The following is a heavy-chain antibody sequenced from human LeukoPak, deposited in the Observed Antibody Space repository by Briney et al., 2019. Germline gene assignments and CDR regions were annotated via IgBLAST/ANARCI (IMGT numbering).Heavy chain of an antibody. Sequence: GGSLRLSCAASGFTFSSYSMTWVRQAPGKGLEWVSYISSSSSTIYYADSVKGRLTISRDNAKNSLYLQMNSLRAEDTAVYYCATAQTYYYDSSGLYWGQGTLVTVSS. D-gene: IGHD3-22*01. V-gene: IGHV3-48*01. CDR3: ATAQTYYYDSSGLY. J-gene: IGHJ4*02. CDR1: GFTFSSYS. CDR2: ISSSSSTI.